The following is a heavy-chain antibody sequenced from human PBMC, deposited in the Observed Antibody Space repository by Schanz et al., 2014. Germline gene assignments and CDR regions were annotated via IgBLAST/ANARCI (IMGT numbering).Heavy chain of an antibody. D-gene: IGHD3-22*01. CDR2: IWYNGSNK. CDR3: AKDAAYYDSVIFPDH. V-gene: IGHV3-33*06. Sequence: QVQVVESGGGVVQPGRSLRLSCVASGFTFNNYGVHWVRQAPGKGLEWVAVIWYNGSNKYYADSVRGRFTISRDNSKNTLYLQMNNLRAEDTAIYFCAKDAAYYDSVIFPDHWGQGTLVTVSS. J-gene: IGHJ4*02. CDR1: GFTFNNYG.